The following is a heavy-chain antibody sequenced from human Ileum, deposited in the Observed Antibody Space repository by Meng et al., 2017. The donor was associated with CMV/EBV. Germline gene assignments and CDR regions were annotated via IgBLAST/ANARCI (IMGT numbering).Heavy chain of an antibody. D-gene: IGHD5-24*01. V-gene: IGHV4-61*02. CDR1: GDSVSGGTYS. CDR3: ARGANGFNLGFFDS. Sequence: QVWLRGSAPGLLKPSQTPSLTCTASGDSVSGGTYSWNWIRQPAGKGLEWIGRIYTTGTTNYNPSLKSRVIISSDTSNNQFSLELTSVTAADTAVYYCARGANGFNLGFFDSWGQGSLVTVSS. J-gene: IGHJ4*02. CDR2: IYTTGTT.